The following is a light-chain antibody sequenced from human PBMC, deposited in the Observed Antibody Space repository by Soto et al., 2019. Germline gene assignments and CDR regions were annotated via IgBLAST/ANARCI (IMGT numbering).Light chain of an antibody. CDR2: GIS. J-gene: IGKJ4*01. CDR3: QQYLDWPLT. CDR1: QSLATN. V-gene: IGKV3-15*01. Sequence: EIVMTQSPVTLSVSPGERVTLSCRASQSLATNLAWYQQKPGQTPRLVIYGISARACGIPGRFSGSGFGTDSTLTISSLQPEDSAVYYWQQYLDWPLTFGGGTKVEI.